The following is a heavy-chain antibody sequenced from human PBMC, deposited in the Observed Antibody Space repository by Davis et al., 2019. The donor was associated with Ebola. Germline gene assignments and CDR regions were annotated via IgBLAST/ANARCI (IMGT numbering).Heavy chain of an antibody. CDR1: GFTVSSNY. CDR3: ARGRGYCSGGSCSHLFDH. Sequence: GGSLRLSCAASGFTVSSNYMNWVRQAPGKGLEWVSGIYSGGSTYCADSVKGRFTISRDNSKNTLFLQMNTLRAEDAAVYYCARGRGYCSGGSCSHLFDHWGQGTLVTVSS. J-gene: IGHJ4*02. CDR2: IYSGGST. V-gene: IGHV3-53*01. D-gene: IGHD2-15*01.